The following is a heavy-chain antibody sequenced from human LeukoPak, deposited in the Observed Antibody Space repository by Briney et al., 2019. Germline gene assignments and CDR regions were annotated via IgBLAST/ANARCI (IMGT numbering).Heavy chain of an antibody. Sequence: GGSLRLSCSASGFTFSSYWMNWVRQTPGKGLVWVSRIASDGSSTTYADSVKGRFGISRENAKNTLYLQMNSLSAEETAVYCCARGTPHGNEYWGQGTMVTVSS. V-gene: IGHV3-74*01. CDR3: ARGTPHGNEY. CDR1: GFTFSSYW. CDR2: IASDGSST. D-gene: IGHD4-23*01. J-gene: IGHJ4*02.